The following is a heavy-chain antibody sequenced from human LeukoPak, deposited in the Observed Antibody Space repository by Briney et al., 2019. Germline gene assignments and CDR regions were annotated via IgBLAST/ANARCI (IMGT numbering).Heavy chain of an antibody. V-gene: IGHV1-2*02. Sequence: GASVKVSCKTSGYTFSDYYIHWIRQAPGQGLEWVGWINPNSGDTDYAQKFQGRVTVTRDTSISTAYMELSSLRSEDTAVYYCARASITMVRGAVDYWGQGTLVTVSS. J-gene: IGHJ4*02. CDR2: INPNSGDT. CDR3: ARASITMVRGAVDY. D-gene: IGHD3-10*01. CDR1: GYTFSDYY.